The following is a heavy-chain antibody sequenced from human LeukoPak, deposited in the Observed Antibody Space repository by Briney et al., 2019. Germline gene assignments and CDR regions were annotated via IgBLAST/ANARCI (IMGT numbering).Heavy chain of an antibody. CDR3: ARDEPETDSSGYQGNAFDI. D-gene: IGHD3-22*01. V-gene: IGHV3-33*01. Sequence: PGRSLTLPYAAPGFTFSSHGKHWVGLAPGTELESLAVVWYDGSNKYYADSGKGRFTISRDNSKNTRYLQMNSLRAEDTAVYYCARDEPETDSSGYQGNAFDIWGQGTMVTVSS. CDR1: GFTFSSHG. CDR2: VWYDGSNK. J-gene: IGHJ3*02.